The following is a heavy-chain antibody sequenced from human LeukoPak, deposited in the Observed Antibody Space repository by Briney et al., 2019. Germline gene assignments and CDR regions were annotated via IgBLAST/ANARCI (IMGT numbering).Heavy chain of an antibody. Sequence: GGSLRLSCAASGFTVRDNYMSWVRQAPGKGLESVSVISNGGDTYYADSVKGRFTISRDNSKNTLYLQMNSLRAEDTAVYYCAELGITMIGGVWGKGTTVTISS. CDR2: ISNGGDT. CDR1: GFTVRDNY. D-gene: IGHD3-10*02. CDR3: AELGITMIGGV. V-gene: IGHV3-53*05. J-gene: IGHJ6*04.